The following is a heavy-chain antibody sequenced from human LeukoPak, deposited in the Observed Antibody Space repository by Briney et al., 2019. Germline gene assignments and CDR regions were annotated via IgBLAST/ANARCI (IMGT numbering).Heavy chain of an antibody. V-gene: IGHV4-59*08. CDR1: GGSISSYY. CDR3: ARHGASSYYYCAMDV. CDR2: IYYSGST. D-gene: IGHD1-26*01. Sequence: SETLSLTCTVSGGSISSYYWSWIRQSPGKGLEWIGYIYYSGSTNYNPSLKSRVTISVDTSKNQFSLKLSSVTAADTAVYYCARHGASSYYYCAMDVWGQGTTVTVSS. J-gene: IGHJ6*02.